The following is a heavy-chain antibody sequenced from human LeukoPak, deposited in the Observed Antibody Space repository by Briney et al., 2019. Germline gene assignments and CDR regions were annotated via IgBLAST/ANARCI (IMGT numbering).Heavy chain of an antibody. D-gene: IGHD3-22*01. CDR1: GYTFTSYD. CDR3: ARVMIKTPEYYFDY. Sequence: ASVNVSCKASGYTFTSYDINWVRQAPGQGLEWMGWINPKSGGTNYAQKFQGRVAMTRDTSISTAYMELSRLTSDDTAVYFCARVMIKTPEYYFDYWGQGALVTVSS. J-gene: IGHJ4*02. CDR2: INPKSGGT. V-gene: IGHV1-2*02.